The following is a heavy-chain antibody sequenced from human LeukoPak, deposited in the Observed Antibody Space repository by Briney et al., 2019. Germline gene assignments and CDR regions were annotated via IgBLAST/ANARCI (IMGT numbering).Heavy chain of an antibody. CDR3: ARISYSGSSFDY. CDR2: ISDTGGIT. D-gene: IGHD1-26*01. J-gene: IGHJ4*02. V-gene: IGHV3-23*01. CDR1: GFIFSSSA. Sequence: GGSLRLSCAPSGFIFSSSAMSWVRQAPGKGLEWVSSISDTGGITYYVDSVKGRFTCSRDNSRNTLYLQMNSLRAEDTAVYYCARISYSGSSFDYWGQGTVVTVSS.